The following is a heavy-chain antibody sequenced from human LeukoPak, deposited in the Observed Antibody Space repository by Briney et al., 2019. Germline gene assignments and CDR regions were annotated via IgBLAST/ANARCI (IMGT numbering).Heavy chain of an antibody. CDR3: ARDSRGYYDSSGYYLDY. CDR2: ISAYNGNT. V-gene: IGHV1-18*01. Sequence: VSCXXXGYXXTXYGISWVRQAPGXGLEWMGWISAYNGNTNYAQKLQGRVTMTTDTSTSTAYMELRSLRSDDTAVYYCARDSRGYYDSSGYYLDYWGQGTLVTVSS. CDR1: GYXXTXYG. J-gene: IGHJ4*02. D-gene: IGHD3-22*01.